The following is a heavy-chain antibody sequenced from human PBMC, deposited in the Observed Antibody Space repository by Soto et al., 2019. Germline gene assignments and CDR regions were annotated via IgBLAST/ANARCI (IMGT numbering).Heavy chain of an antibody. CDR3: ARDRRWLQMTWYEDYGMDV. D-gene: IGHD5-12*01. CDR1: GYTFTSYG. CDR2: ISAYNGNT. V-gene: IGHV1-18*04. Sequence: ASVKVSCKASGYTFTSYGISWVRQAPGQGLEWMGWISAYNGNTNYAQKLQGRVTMTTDTSTSTAYMELGSLRSDDTAVYYCARDRRWLQMTWYEDYGMDVWGQGTTVTVSS. J-gene: IGHJ6*02.